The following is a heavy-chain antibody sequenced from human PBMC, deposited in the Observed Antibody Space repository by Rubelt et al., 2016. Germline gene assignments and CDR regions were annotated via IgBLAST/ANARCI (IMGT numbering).Heavy chain of an antibody. J-gene: IGHJ4*02. CDR3: ARARGYCSGGSCFPPDY. V-gene: IGHV3-43D*03. D-gene: IGHD2-15*01. CDR2: ISWDGGST. Sequence: MHWVRQAPGKGLEWVSLISWDGGSTYYADSVKGRFTISRDNAKNSLYLQMNSLRAEDTAVYYCARARGYCSGGSCFPPDYWGQGTLVTVSS.